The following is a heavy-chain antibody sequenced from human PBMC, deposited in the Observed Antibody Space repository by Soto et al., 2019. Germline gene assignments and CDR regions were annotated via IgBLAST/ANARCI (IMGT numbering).Heavy chain of an antibody. CDR1: GGTFSSYA. J-gene: IGHJ4*02. Sequence: GASVKVSCKASGGTFSSYAISWVRQAPGQELEWMGGIIPIFGTANYAQKFQGRVTITADESTSTAYMELSSLRSEDTAVYYCARDQGRDGYNLTDYWGQGTLVTVSS. D-gene: IGHD5-12*01. V-gene: IGHV1-69*13. CDR2: IIPIFGTA. CDR3: ARDQGRDGYNLTDY.